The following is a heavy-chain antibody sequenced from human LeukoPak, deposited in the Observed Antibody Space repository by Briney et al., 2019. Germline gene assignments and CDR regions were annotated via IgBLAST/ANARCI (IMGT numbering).Heavy chain of an antibody. CDR1: GGSFSTYY. CDR3: ARIMVRGLYYYYYMDV. D-gene: IGHD3-10*01. J-gene: IGHJ6*03. CDR2: INHTGNT. Sequence: PSETLSLTCAIYGGSFSTYYWSWIRQPPGKGLEWIGDINHTGNTTYNPSLKSRVTMSVDTSKNQFSLKLSSVTAADTAVYYCARIMVRGLYYYYYMDVWGKGTTVTVSS. V-gene: IGHV4-34*01.